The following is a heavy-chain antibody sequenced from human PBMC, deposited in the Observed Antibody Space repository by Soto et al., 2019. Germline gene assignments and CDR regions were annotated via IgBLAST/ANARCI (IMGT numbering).Heavy chain of an antibody. V-gene: IGHV4-31*03. Sequence: SETLSLTCTVSGGSISSGGYYWSWIRQHPGKGLEWIGYIYYSGSTYYNPSLKSRVTISVDTSKNQFSLKLSSVTAADTAVYYCASLAEGLGYDGAFDIWGQGTMVTVSS. D-gene: IGHD2-15*01. CDR1: GGSISSGGYY. J-gene: IGHJ3*02. CDR3: ASLAEGLGYDGAFDI. CDR2: IYYSGST.